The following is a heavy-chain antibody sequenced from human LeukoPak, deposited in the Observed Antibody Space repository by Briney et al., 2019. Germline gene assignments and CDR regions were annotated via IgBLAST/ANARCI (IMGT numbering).Heavy chain of an antibody. J-gene: IGHJ6*02. CDR1: VLSITSTNLL. V-gene: IGHV4-61*01. CDR2: IHDRGSD. D-gene: IGHD4-11*01. Sequence: SETLSLTCSVYVLSITSTNLLWPWIRQSPGRGLEWIGYIHDRGSDKYNPALESRATLSVDTSKTQFSLKLNSVTAADTAVYYCARGLDGMDVWGQGTTVTVSS. CDR3: ARGLDGMDV.